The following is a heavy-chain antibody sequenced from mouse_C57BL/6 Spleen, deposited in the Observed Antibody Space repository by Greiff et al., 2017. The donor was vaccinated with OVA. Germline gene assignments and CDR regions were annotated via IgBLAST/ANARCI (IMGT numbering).Heavy chain of an antibody. CDR2: IRSKSNNYAT. V-gene: IGHV10-1*01. CDR1: GFSFNTYA. CDR3: VSHGDYGYDVGFAY. Sequence: EVHLVESGGGLVQPKGSLKLSCAASGFSFNTYAMNWVRQAPGKGLEWVARIRSKSNNYATYYADSVKDRFTISRDDSESMLYLQMNNLKTEDTAMYYCVSHGDYGYDVGFAYWGQGTLVTVSA. D-gene: IGHD2-2*01. J-gene: IGHJ3*01.